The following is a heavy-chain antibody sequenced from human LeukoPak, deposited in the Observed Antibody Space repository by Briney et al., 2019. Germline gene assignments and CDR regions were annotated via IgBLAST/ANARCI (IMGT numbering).Heavy chain of an antibody. Sequence: KPSETLSLTCTVSGGSISSYYWSWIRQPPGKGLEWIGYIHYSGSTKYNPSLKSRVTISVDTSKNQFSLKLRSVTAADTAVYYCARGVDTEALDYWGQGTLVTVSP. CDR2: IHYSGST. CDR1: GGSISSYY. D-gene: IGHD5-18*01. CDR3: ARGVDTEALDY. V-gene: IGHV4-59*01. J-gene: IGHJ4*02.